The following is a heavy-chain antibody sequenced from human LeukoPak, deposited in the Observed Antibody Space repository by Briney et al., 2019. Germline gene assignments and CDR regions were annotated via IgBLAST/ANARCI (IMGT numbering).Heavy chain of an antibody. CDR1: GFTFSSYD. Sequence: GGSLRLSCAASGFTFSSYDMSWVRQAPGKGLEWVSTISGSGGSTYYVASVKGRFTISRDNSKNTLYLQMNSLRAEDTAVYYCARDPEKIAAVASRAFDIWGQGTMVTVSS. CDR3: ARDPEKIAAVASRAFDI. J-gene: IGHJ3*02. D-gene: IGHD6-19*01. CDR2: ISGSGGST. V-gene: IGHV3-23*01.